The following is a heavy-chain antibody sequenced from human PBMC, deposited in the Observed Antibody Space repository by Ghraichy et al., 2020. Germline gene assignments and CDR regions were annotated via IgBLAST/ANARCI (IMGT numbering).Heavy chain of an antibody. V-gene: IGHV4-39*01. CDR2: IYYSGST. CDR1: GGSISRSSYY. CDR3: ARHVAESCWYSYYFDY. J-gene: IGHJ4*02. Sequence: SETLSLTCTVSGGSISRSSYYWGWIRQPPGKGLEWIGSIYYSGSTFRNPSLKSRVTISVDTSKNQFSLRLTSVTAADTAVYYCARHVAESCWYSYYFDYWGQGTLVTVSS. D-gene: IGHD1-26*01.